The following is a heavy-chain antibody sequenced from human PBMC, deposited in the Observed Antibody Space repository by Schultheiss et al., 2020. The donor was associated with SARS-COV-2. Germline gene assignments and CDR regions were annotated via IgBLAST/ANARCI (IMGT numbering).Heavy chain of an antibody. CDR1: GGSISSGGYY. J-gene: IGHJ4*02. CDR2: IYTSGST. D-gene: IGHD3-3*01. CDR3: ARICTIFGVVTPDY. Sequence: SQTLSLTCTVSGGSISSGGYYWSWIRQHPGKGLEWIGRIYTSGSTNYNPSLKSRVTMSVDTSNNQFSLKLSSVTAADTAVYYCARICTIFGVVTPDYWGQGTLVTVSS. V-gene: IGHV4-61*02.